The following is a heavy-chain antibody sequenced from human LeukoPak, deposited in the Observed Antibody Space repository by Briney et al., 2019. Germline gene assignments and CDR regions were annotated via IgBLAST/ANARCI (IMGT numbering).Heavy chain of an antibody. CDR3: VRQPYLSGAYYFDY. D-gene: IGHD2-15*01. V-gene: IGHV4-59*08. Sequence: SETLSLTCTVSGGSISGYYWSWIRQPPGKELEWIGYIFYTGNANYNPSLNSRVTLSVDTSKNQFSLKLSSVTAADTAVYYCVRQPYLSGAYYFDYWGQGTLVTVSS. CDR2: IFYTGNA. CDR1: GGSISGYY. J-gene: IGHJ4*02.